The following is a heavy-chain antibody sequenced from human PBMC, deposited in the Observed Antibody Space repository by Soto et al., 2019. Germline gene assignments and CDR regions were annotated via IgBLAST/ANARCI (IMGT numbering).Heavy chain of an antibody. CDR3: ARQDGDGLYYFDY. V-gene: IGHV5-51*01. J-gene: IGHJ4*02. CDR2: IYPGDSDT. D-gene: IGHD4-17*01. Sequence: EVQLVQSGAEVRKPGESLKISCKASGYSFTIYWIGWVRQTPGKGLEWMGVIYPGDSDTRYSPSFQGQVTISVDKSISTAYLQWSSLKASDTAIYYCARQDGDGLYYFDYWGQGTLVTVSS. CDR1: GYSFTIYW.